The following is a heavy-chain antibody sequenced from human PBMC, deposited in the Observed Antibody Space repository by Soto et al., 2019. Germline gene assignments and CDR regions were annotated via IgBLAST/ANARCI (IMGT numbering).Heavy chain of an antibody. CDR1: GFTFSSYW. D-gene: IGHD4-4*01. CDR3: ARDTYSNGGMNDAFDI. Sequence: GGSLRLSCAASGFTFSSYWMSWVRQAPGKGLEWVANIKQDGSEKYYVDSVKGRFTISRDNAKNSLYLQMNSLRAEDTAVYYCARDTYSNGGMNDAFDIWGQGTMVTVSS. CDR2: IKQDGSEK. J-gene: IGHJ3*02. V-gene: IGHV3-7*05.